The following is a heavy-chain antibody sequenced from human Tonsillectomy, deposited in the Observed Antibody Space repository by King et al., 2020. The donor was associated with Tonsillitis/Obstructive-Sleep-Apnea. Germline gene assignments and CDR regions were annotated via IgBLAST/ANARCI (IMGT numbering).Heavy chain of an antibody. D-gene: IGHD2/OR15-2a*01. V-gene: IGHV2-5*02. J-gene: IGHJ5*02. CDR1: GFSLSTSGVG. CDR3: AHSDYFYKSFDP. CDR2: IYWGDDK. Sequence: FTLKESGPTLVKPTQTLTLTCTFSGFSLSTSGVGVGWIRQPPGEALGWLALIYWGDDKRSSPSLKSRFTITKDTSRNQVVLTMTNMDPVDTATYYCAHSDYFYKSFDPWGQGTLVTVSS.